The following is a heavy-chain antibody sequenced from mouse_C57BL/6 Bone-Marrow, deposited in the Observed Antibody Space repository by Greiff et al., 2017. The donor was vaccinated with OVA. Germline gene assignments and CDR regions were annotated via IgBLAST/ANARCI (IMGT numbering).Heavy chain of an antibody. Sequence: EVQRVESGEGLVKPGGSLKLSCAASGFTFSSYAMSWVRQTPEKRLEWVAYISSGGDYIYYADTVKGRFTISRDNARNTLYLQMSSLKSEDTAMYYCTRDGTGLIDYDAMDYWGQGTSVTVSS. D-gene: IGHD2-4*01. CDR1: GFTFSSYA. CDR2: ISSGGDYI. V-gene: IGHV5-9-1*02. CDR3: TRDGTGLIDYDAMDY. J-gene: IGHJ4*01.